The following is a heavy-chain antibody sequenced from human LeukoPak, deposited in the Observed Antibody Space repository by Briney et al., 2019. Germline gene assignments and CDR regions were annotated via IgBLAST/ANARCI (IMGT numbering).Heavy chain of an antibody. CDR1: GGSFSSYY. D-gene: IGHD3-9*01. J-gene: IGHJ6*02. CDR2: INDSGRT. Sequence: RASETLSLTCAVYGGSFSSYYWSWIRQPPGKGLEWIGEINDSGRTKYNPSLKSRVTISVDTSKNQFSLNLNSVTPEDTAVYYCARDRLGLRYFDWLFHYGMDVWGQGTTVTVSS. V-gene: IGHV4-34*01. CDR3: ARDRLGLRYFDWLFHYGMDV.